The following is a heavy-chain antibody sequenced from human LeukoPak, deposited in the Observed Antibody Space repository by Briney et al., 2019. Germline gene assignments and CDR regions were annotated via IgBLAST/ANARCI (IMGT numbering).Heavy chain of an antibody. V-gene: IGHV3-48*04. CDR3: ARGRVGGELDY. D-gene: IGHD3-16*01. CDR2: ISSRSSTI. CDR1: GFTFSSYS. J-gene: IGHJ4*02. Sequence: GGSLRLSCAASGFTFSSYSMNWVRQAPGKGLEWVSYISSRSSTIYYADSVKGRFTISRDNATNSLYLQMNSLGAEDTAVYYCARGRVGGELDYWGQGTLVTVSS.